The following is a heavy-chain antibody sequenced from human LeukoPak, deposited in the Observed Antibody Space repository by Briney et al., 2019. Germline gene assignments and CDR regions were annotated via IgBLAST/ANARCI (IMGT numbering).Heavy chain of an antibody. CDR2: ISSNSDFI. Sequence: GGSLRLSCAASGFTFSSYSMNWVRQAPGKGLEWVSSISSNSDFIYYADSLKGRSTISRDNANNSLYLQMNSLRAEDTAAYYCARETYSSGWYMPQWGQGTLVTVSS. CDR3: ARETYSSGWYMPQ. V-gene: IGHV3-21*01. J-gene: IGHJ4*02. CDR1: GFTFSSYS. D-gene: IGHD6-19*01.